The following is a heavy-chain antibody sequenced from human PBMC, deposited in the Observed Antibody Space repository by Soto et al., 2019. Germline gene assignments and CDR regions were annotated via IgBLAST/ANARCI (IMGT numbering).Heavy chain of an antibody. D-gene: IGHD4-17*01. J-gene: IGHJ5*01. CDR1: GFTFSSYA. CDR2: ITPSGGRT. Sequence: EVHLLESGGGLVQPGGSLRLSCTASGFTFSSYAMTWVCQAPGRGLEGVSGITPSGGRTYYADSVKGRFTISRDNSKSTLYLQMNRLRAEDTAVYYCAKDTRYGDYVRWFDSWGQGTLVTVSS. CDR3: AKDTRYGDYVRWFDS. V-gene: IGHV3-23*01.